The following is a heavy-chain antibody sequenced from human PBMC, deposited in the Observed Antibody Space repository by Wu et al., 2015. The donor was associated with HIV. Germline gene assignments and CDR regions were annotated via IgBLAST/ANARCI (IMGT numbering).Heavy chain of an antibody. CDR3: ARSTPGGSGYYYAGFDP. CDR1: GGTFSSYA. CDR2: IIPIFGTA. Sequence: QVQLVQSGAEVKKPGSSVKVSCKASGGTFSSYAISWVRQAPGQGLEWMGGIIPIFGTANYAQKFQGRVTITADESTSTAYMELSSLRSEDTAVYYCARSTPGGSGYYYAGFDPWGQGTLVTVSS. V-gene: IGHV1-69*12. J-gene: IGHJ5*02. D-gene: IGHD3-22*01.